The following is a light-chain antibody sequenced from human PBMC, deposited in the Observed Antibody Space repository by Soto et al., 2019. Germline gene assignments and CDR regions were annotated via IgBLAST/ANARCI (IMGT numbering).Light chain of an antibody. J-gene: IGKJ1*01. CDR2: DAS. CDR3: QQYREWWT. Sequence: EIVMTQSPATLSVSPGERATLSCRASQSISSNLAWYQQKRGQAPRLLIYDASIRATGIPAKFSGSGSGTEFTLTISSLQSEDFAVYYCQQYREWWTFGQGTKVDIK. CDR1: QSISSN. V-gene: IGKV3-15*01.